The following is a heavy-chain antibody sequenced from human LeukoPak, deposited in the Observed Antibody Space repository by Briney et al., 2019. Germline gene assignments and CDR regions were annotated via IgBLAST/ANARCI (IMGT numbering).Heavy chain of an antibody. CDR2: IYHSGSS. J-gene: IGHJ5*02. D-gene: IGHD2-8*01. V-gene: IGHV4-38-2*01. CDR3: ARQPGYCTNGVCYNVWFDP. Sequence: SETLSLTCAVSGYSISSGYYWGWIRQPPGEGVGGSGSIYHSGSSYYNPSLKSRVTISVDTSKNQFSLKLSSVTDADTAVYYCARQPGYCTNGVCYNVWFDPWGQGTLITVSS. CDR1: GYSISSGYY.